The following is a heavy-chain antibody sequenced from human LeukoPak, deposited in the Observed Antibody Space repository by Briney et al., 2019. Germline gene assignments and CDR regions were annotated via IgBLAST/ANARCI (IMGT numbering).Heavy chain of an antibody. V-gene: IGHV3-30*03. CDR2: ISDDASDK. CDR3: ATGSDFLKWVIHY. Sequence: GGSLRLSCAASGFTFSRYGMHWVRRAPGKGLEWVAVISDDASDKYYIDSVKGRFTISRDNSKNTLYLQMNSLRGEDTAVYYCATGSDFLKWVIHYWGRGTLVTVSS. D-gene: IGHD3-3*01. J-gene: IGHJ1*01. CDR1: GFTFSRYG.